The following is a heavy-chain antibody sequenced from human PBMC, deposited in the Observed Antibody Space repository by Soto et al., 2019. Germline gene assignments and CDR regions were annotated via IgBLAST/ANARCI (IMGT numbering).Heavy chain of an antibody. V-gene: IGHV1-69*12. CDR3: AVGSVDIVPTGMKPFDP. D-gene: IGHD5-12*01. Sequence: QVQLVQSGAEVKKPGSSVKVSCKASGGTFSNYAISWVRQAPGQGLEWMGGIIPIFGTANYAQKFQGRVTMTADESTGQADMELSGLRSEDTAIYYWAVGSVDIVPTGMKPFDPWGQGTLVTVSS. CDR1: GGTFSNYA. J-gene: IGHJ5*02. CDR2: IIPIFGTA.